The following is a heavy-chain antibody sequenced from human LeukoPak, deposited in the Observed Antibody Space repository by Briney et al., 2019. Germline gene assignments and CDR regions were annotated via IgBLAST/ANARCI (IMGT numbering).Heavy chain of an antibody. CDR3: AREGGYSSSSNDY. Sequence: GRSLRLSCAASGFTFSSYWMSWVRQAPGKGLEWVANIKQDGSEKYYVDSVKGRFTISRDNAKNSLYLQMNSLRAEDTAVYYCAREGGYSSSSNDYWGQGTLVTVSS. J-gene: IGHJ4*02. D-gene: IGHD6-6*01. CDR1: GFTFSSYW. CDR2: IKQDGSEK. V-gene: IGHV3-7*01.